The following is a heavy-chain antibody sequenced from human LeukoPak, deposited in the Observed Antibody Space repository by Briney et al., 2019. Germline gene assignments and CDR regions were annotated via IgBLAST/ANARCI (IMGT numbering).Heavy chain of an antibody. V-gene: IGHV4-38-2*02. Sequence: MTSETLSLTCTVSGYSISSDYYWGWIRQPPGKGLEWIGSIYHSGSTYYNPSLKSRVTISVDTSKNQFSLKLSSVTAADTAVYYCARNSYYYGSGSYLVDEYNWFDPWGQGTLVTVSS. J-gene: IGHJ5*02. D-gene: IGHD3-10*01. CDR3: ARNSYYYGSGSYLVDEYNWFDP. CDR2: IYHSGST. CDR1: GYSISSDYY.